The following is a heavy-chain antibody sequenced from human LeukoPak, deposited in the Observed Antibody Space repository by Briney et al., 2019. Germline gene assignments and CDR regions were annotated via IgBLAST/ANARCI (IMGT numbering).Heavy chain of an antibody. Sequence: SQTLSLTCTVSGVSISSGSYYWSWIRQPAGKGLEWIGRMYTSGSTNYNPSLKSRVTISLDTSKNQFSLKLNSVTAADTAVYYCAREGSGGLWGQGTLVTVSS. V-gene: IGHV4-61*02. CDR2: MYTSGST. CDR1: GVSISSGSYY. CDR3: AREGSGGL. D-gene: IGHD3-10*01. J-gene: IGHJ4*02.